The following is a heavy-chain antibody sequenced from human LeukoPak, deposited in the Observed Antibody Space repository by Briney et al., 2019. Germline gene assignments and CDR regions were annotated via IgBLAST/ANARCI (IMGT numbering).Heavy chain of an antibody. CDR1: GFSFATYA. J-gene: IGHJ4*02. CDR2: ISGSGDNT. D-gene: IGHD6-19*01. CDR3: AKRSAYTTGWFFDF. V-gene: IGHV3-23*01. Sequence: GGSLTLSCAASGFSFATYAMSWVRQAPGEGLEWVSSISGSGDNTYYAESVKGRFTISRDNSKNTLFLQMNSLRAEDTAVFYCAKRSAYTTGWFFDFWGQGTLVTVSS.